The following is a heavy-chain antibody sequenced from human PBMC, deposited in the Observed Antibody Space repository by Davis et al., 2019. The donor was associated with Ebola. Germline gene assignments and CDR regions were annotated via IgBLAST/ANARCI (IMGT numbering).Heavy chain of an antibody. Sequence: GESLKISCAASGFTVSSNYMSWIRQAPGKGLEWVSYISSSGSTIYYADSVKGRFTISRDNAKNSLYLQMNSLRAEDTAVYYCARVTREYYYDSSGYYSLYYFDYWGQGTLVTVSS. V-gene: IGHV3-11*01. CDR3: ARVTREYYYDSSGYYSLYYFDY. CDR1: GFTVSSNY. CDR2: ISSSGSTI. J-gene: IGHJ4*02. D-gene: IGHD3-22*01.